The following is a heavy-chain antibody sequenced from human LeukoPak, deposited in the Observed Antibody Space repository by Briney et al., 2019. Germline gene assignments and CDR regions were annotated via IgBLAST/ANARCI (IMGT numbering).Heavy chain of an antibody. CDR1: GGSISSYY. CDR3: ARDRQGQYCGGDCYRENYYYYYYMDV. CDR2: IYYSGST. V-gene: IGHV4-59*12. Sequence: SETLSLTCTVSGGSISSYYWSWIRQPPGKGLEWIGYIYYSGSTNYNPSLKSRVTISVDTSKNQFSLKLSSVTAADTAVYYCARDRQGQYCGGDCYRENYYYYYYMDVWGKGTTVTISS. D-gene: IGHD2-21*02. J-gene: IGHJ6*03.